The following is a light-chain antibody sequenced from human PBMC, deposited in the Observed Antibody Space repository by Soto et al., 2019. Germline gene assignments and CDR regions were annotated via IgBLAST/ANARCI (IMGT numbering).Light chain of an antibody. J-gene: IGKJ4*01. CDR1: QSISNN. Sequence: DIQMTQSPSSLSASVGDRVTVTCRASQSISNNLNWYQKKQGKAPTLLIFAASTLQTGVPSRFSCSGFGTDFTLTISSLQLEDFATYYCQQSYTSPLTFGGGTKVDVK. CDR3: QQSYTSPLT. V-gene: IGKV1-39*01. CDR2: AAS.